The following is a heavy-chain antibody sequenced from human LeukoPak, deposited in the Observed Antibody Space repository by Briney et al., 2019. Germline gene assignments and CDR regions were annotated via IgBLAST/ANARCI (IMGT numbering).Heavy chain of an antibody. CDR2: INWNGGST. V-gene: IGHV3-20*04. CDR3: AKDSEHYYGSGSYLVS. Sequence: GRSLRLSCAASGFTFSSYEMNWVRQAPGKGLEWVSGINWNGGSTGYADSVKGRFTISRDNAKNSLYLQMNSLRAEDTALYYCAKDSEHYYGSGSYLVSWGQGTLVTVSS. D-gene: IGHD3-10*01. J-gene: IGHJ5*02. CDR1: GFTFSSYE.